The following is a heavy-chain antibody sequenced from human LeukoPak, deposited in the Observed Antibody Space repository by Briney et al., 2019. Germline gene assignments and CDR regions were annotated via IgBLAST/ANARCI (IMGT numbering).Heavy chain of an antibody. CDR2: IWYDGSNK. V-gene: IGHV3-33*01. J-gene: IGHJ3*02. CDR1: GFTFSSYG. CDR3: ARSVVGSAFDI. D-gene: IGHD2-15*01. Sequence: GRSLRPSCAASGFTFSSYGMHWVRQAPGKGLEWVAVIWYDGSNKHYADSVKGRFTISRDNSKNTLYLQMNSLRAEDTAVYYCARSVVGSAFDIWGQGTMVTVSS.